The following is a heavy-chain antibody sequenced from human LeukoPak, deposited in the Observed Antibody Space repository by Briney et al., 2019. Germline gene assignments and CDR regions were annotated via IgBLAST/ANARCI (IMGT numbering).Heavy chain of an antibody. Sequence: GGSLRLSCAASGFTFDDYAMSWVRQAPGKGLVWVARISPDGSSALSADSVRGRFTISRDNADNTLYLQLNSLRAEDTAVYYCARVSFCPRCHFDYWGQGTLVTASS. CDR2: ISPDGSSA. V-gene: IGHV3-74*03. D-gene: IGHD2/OR15-2a*01. CDR3: ARVSFCPRCHFDY. J-gene: IGHJ4*02. CDR1: GFTFDDYA.